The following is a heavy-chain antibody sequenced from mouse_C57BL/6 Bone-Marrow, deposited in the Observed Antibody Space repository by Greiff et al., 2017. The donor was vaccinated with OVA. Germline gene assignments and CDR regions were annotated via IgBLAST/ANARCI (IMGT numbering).Heavy chain of an antibody. J-gene: IGHJ3*01. V-gene: IGHV5-4*01. CDR2: ISDGGSYT. CDR3: AREGTTFAY. Sequence: DVKLVESGGGLVKPGGSLKLSCAASGFTFSSYAMSWVRQTPEKRLEWVATISDGGSYTYYPDNVKGRFTISRDNAKNNLYLQMSHLKSEDTAMYYCAREGTTFAYWGQGTLVTVSA. CDR1: GFTFSSYA. D-gene: IGHD1-1*01.